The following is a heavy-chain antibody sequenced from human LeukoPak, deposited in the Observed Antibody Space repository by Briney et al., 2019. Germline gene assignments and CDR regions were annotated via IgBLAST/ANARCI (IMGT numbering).Heavy chain of an antibody. D-gene: IGHD4-17*01. CDR2: MNPNSGNT. CDR1: GGTFSSYA. V-gene: IGHV1-8*03. Sequence: GSSVKVSCKASGGTFSSYAISWVRQAPGQGLEWMGWMNPNSGNTGYAQKFQGRVTITRNTSISTAYMELSSLRSEDTAVYYCTRHDDDYGDNFDYWGQGTLVTVSS. J-gene: IGHJ4*02. CDR3: TRHDDDYGDNFDY.